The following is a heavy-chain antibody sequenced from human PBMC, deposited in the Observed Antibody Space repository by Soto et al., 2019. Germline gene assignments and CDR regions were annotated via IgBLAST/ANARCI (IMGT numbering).Heavy chain of an antibody. CDR1: GYSFTSYW. D-gene: IGHD6-6*01. CDR3: ARVRDSSSAGDY. V-gene: IGHV5-51*01. CDR2: IYPGDSDT. J-gene: IGHJ4*02. Sequence: PGESLKISCKGSGYSFTSYWIGWVRQMPGKGLEWMGIIYPGDSDTRYSPSFQGQVTMTTDTSTSTAYMELRSLRSDDTAVYYCARVRDSSSAGDYWGQGTLVTVSS.